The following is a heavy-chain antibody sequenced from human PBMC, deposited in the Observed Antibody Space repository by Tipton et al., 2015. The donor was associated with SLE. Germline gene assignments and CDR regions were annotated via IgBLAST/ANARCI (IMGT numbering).Heavy chain of an antibody. J-gene: IGHJ4*02. CDR3: ARGFWNGFYIGYFDS. CDR1: GFPFSTYW. CDR2: IKEDGSEK. Sequence: SLRLSCAASGFPFSTYWMTWVRQAPGKGLEWLANIKEDGSEKYYVGSVEGRFTISRDNIDNSLYLHMNSLRAEDTAVYYCARGFWNGFYIGYFDSWGQGAPVTVSS. V-gene: IGHV3-7*01. D-gene: IGHD3-3*01.